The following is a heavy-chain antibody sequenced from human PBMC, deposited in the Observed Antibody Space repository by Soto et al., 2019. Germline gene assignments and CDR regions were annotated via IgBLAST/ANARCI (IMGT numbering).Heavy chain of an antibody. CDR2: ISYDGSNK. CDR1: GFTFSSYG. V-gene: IGHV3-30*18. Sequence: GGSLRLSCAASGFTFSSYGMHWVRQAPGKGLEWVAVISYDGSNKYYADSVKGRFTISRDNSKSTLYLQMNSLRAEDTAVYYCAKDLGWYHVFDIWGKGKMVTVSS. J-gene: IGHJ3*02. D-gene: IGHD6-19*01. CDR3: AKDLGWYHVFDI.